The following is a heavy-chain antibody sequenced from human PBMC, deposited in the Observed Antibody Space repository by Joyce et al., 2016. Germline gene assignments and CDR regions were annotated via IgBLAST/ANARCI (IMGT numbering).Heavy chain of an antibody. V-gene: IGHV4-38-2*01. CDR2: FYHGGST. Sequence: QVQLQESGPGLVKPSETLSPTCAVSGYSISSGYYWGWIRQPPGKGLEWIGTFYHGGSTYINPSLKSRVTISVDTSKNQFSLKLSSVTAADTAVYYCERLSRGAEPAAFDAFDIWGQGTMVTVSS. D-gene: IGHD2-2*01. J-gene: IGHJ3*02. CDR3: ERLSRGAEPAAFDAFDI. CDR1: GYSISSGYY.